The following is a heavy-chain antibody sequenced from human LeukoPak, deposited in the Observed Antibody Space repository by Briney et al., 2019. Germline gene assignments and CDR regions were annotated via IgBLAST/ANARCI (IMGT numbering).Heavy chain of an antibody. V-gene: IGHV3-33*01. J-gene: IGHJ4*02. D-gene: IGHD3-10*01. CDR3: ATGGVIITNFDC. CDR1: GFTFSSYG. Sequence: GGSLRLSCAASGFTFSSYGMHWVRQAPGKGLEWVAVIWYDGSNKYYADSVKGRFTISRDNSKNTLYLQMNSLRAEDTAVYYCATGGVIITNFDCWGQGTLVTVSS. CDR2: IWYDGSNK.